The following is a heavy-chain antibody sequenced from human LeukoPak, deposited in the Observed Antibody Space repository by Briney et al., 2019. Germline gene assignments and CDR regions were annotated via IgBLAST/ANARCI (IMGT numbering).Heavy chain of an antibody. CDR1: GFTFSSYV. J-gene: IGHJ4*02. Sequence: GGSLRLSCAASGFTFSSYVMHWVRQAPGKGLEWVAVISYDGSNKYYADSVKGRFTISRDNSKNTLYLQMNSLRAEDTAVYYCARWLVGAKNYFDYWGQGTLVTVSS. V-gene: IGHV3-30*04. CDR2: ISYDGSNK. CDR3: ARWLVGAKNYFDY. D-gene: IGHD1-26*01.